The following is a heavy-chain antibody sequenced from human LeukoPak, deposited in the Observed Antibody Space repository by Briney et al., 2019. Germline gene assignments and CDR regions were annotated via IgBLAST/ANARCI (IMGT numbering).Heavy chain of an antibody. J-gene: IGHJ4*02. CDR1: GGSINNYY. CDR2: IYYSGST. CDR3: ARDPPGSGSYLDY. D-gene: IGHD3-10*01. V-gene: IGHV4-59*01. Sequence: SETLSLTCTVSGGSINNYYWSWIRQPPGKGLEYIGYIYYSGSTNYNPSLKSRVTISVDTSRNQLSLKLSSVTAADTAVYYCARDPPGSGSYLDYWGQGTLVTVSS.